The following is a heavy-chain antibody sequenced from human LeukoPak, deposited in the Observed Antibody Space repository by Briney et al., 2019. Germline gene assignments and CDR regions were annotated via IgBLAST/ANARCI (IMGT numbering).Heavy chain of an antibody. CDR2: ISGSGGST. V-gene: IGHV3-23*01. Sequence: GGSLRLSCAASGFTFSSYAMSWVRQAPGKGLEWVSAISGSGGSTYYADSVKGRFTISRDNSKNALYLQMNSLRAGDTAVDYCAKEGRSSHFYYGMDVWGQGTTVTVSS. D-gene: IGHD6-6*01. CDR3: AKEGRSSHFYYGMDV. J-gene: IGHJ6*02. CDR1: GFTFSSYA.